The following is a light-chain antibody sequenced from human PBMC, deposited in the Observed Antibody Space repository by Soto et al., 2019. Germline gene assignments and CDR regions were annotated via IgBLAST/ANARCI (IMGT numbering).Light chain of an antibody. V-gene: IGKV1-39*01. CDR1: QYIGDF. Sequence: IQMTQPPSSLSASVGDRVTITCLASQYIGDFLNWYQQTPGKPPKLLIFGASNLHIGVPSRFSGSGSGTEFTITISNLQREDFATYYCQQSYFILGTFGRGTKVDIK. CDR3: QQSYFILGT. J-gene: IGKJ1*01. CDR2: GAS.